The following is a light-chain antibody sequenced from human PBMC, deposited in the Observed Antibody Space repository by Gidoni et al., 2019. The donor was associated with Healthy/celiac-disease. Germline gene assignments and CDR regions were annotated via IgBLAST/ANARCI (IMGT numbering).Light chain of an antibody. Sequence: EFVLTQSPATLSLSPRERATLSCRASQSVSSYLAWYQQKPGQAPRLLIYDASNRATGIPARFSGSGSGTDFTLTISSLEPEDFAVYYCQQRSNWGFGQGTKLEIK. V-gene: IGKV3-11*01. CDR2: DAS. CDR3: QQRSNWG. CDR1: QSVSSY. J-gene: IGKJ2*03.